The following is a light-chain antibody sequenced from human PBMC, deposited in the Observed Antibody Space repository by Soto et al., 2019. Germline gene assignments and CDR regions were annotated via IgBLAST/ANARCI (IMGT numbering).Light chain of an antibody. Sequence: QSVLTQPPSVSGAPGQRVTISCTGSSSNIGAGYDVHWYQQLPGTAPKLLIYGHSNRPSGVPDRFSGSKSGTSASLAITGLQAEDEADYYCQSYDSSLSGYVVFGGGTMLTVL. J-gene: IGLJ2*01. CDR3: QSYDSSLSGYVV. CDR2: GHS. CDR1: SSNIGAGYD. V-gene: IGLV1-40*01.